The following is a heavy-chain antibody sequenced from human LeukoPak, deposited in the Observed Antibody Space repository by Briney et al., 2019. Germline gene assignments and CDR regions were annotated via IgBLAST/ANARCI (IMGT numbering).Heavy chain of an antibody. D-gene: IGHD1-26*01. V-gene: IGHV4-34*01. CDR3: ATVGRLEGAAFDY. J-gene: IGHJ4*02. CDR1: GGSFSGYY. Sequence: PSETLSLTCAVYGGSFSGYYWSWIRQPPGKGLEWIGEINHSGSTNDNPSLKSRVTISVDTSKNQFSLKLSSVTAADTAVYYCATVGRLEGAAFDYWGQGTLVTVSS. CDR2: INHSGST.